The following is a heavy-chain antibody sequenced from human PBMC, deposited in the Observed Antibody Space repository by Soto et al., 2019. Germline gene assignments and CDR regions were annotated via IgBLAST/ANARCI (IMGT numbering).Heavy chain of an antibody. V-gene: IGHV4-4*02. CDR1: GGSISSSNW. Sequence: QVQLQESGPGLVKPSGTLSLTCAVSGGSISSSNWWSWVRQPPGKGLEWIGEIYHSGSTNYNPSLKSRCTISVDKSKNQFSLTLSSVTAADTAVYYCAREYYGSGKTHYFDYWGQGTLVTVSS. CDR2: IYHSGST. CDR3: AREYYGSGKTHYFDY. D-gene: IGHD3-10*01. J-gene: IGHJ4*02.